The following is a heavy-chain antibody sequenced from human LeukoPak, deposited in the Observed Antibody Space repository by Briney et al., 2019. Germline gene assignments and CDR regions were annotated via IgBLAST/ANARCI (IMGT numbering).Heavy chain of an antibody. CDR2: VNPSGTST. Sequence: ASVKVSCKASGYTFTTYYMHWVRQAPGQGLEWMGLVNPSGTSTRYAQKFQGRVTMTRDMSTSTVYMELSSLRSEDTAVYYCARGVYDYWGQGTLVTVSS. J-gene: IGHJ4*02. CDR1: GYTFTTYY. CDR3: ARGVYDY. D-gene: IGHD6-13*01. V-gene: IGHV1-46*01.